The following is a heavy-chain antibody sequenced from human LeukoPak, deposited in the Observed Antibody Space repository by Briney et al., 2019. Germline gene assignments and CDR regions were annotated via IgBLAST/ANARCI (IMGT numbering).Heavy chain of an antibody. D-gene: IGHD2-15*01. V-gene: IGHV4-39*07. CDR1: GGSISSSSYY. Sequence: SETLSLTCTVSGGSISSSSYYWGWIRQPPGKGLEWIGSIYHSGSTYYNPSLKSRITISVDTSKNQFSLKLSSVTAADTAVYYCARDLTRRSLDPGGRFDYWGQGTLVTVSS. J-gene: IGHJ4*02. CDR2: IYHSGST. CDR3: ARDLTRRSLDPGGRFDY.